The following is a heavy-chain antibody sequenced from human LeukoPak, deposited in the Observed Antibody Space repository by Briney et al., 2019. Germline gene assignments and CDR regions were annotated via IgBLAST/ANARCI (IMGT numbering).Heavy chain of an antibody. CDR2: IYYSGST. Sequence: SETLSLTCTVSGGSISSYYRSWIRQPPGKGLEWIGYIYYSGSTNYNPSLKSRVIISVDTSKNQFSLKLSSVTAADTAVYYCARQDQDFDYWGQGTLVTVSS. J-gene: IGHJ4*02. CDR1: GGSISSYY. V-gene: IGHV4-59*08. CDR3: ARQDQDFDY.